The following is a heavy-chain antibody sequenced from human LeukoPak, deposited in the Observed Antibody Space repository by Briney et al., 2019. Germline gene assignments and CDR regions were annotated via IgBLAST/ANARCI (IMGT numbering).Heavy chain of an antibody. D-gene: IGHD6-13*01. CDR3: ARDLFSSSLARNYYYYMDV. Sequence: GASVKVSCKASGYTFTGYYMHWVRQAPGQGLEWMGWINPNSGGTNYAQKFQGRVTMTRDTSISTAYMELSRLRSEDTAVYYCARDLFSSSLARNYYYYMDVWGKGTTVTISS. V-gene: IGHV1-2*02. CDR2: INPNSGGT. CDR1: GYTFTGYY. J-gene: IGHJ6*03.